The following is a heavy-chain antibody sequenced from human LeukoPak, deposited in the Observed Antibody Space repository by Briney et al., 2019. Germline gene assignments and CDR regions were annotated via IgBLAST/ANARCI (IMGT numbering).Heavy chain of an antibody. CDR1: GFTFSSYS. CDR3: ARDGSMISIAVSGQDY. CDR2: ISSNSAYI. D-gene: IGHD6-19*01. Sequence: GGSLRLSCAASGFTFSSYSMNWVRQAPGRGLEWVSSISSNSAYIYYADSVKGRFTTSRDNAKNSLYLQMNSLRAEDTAVYYCARDGSMISIAVSGQDYWGQGTLVTVSS. J-gene: IGHJ4*02. V-gene: IGHV3-21*01.